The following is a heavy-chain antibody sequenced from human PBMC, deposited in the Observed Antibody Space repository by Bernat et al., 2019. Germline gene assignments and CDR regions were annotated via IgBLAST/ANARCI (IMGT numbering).Heavy chain of an antibody. CDR2: IKQDGSVQ. Sequence: EVQLVESGGALVQPGGSLRLSCVGSGFSFSGIWMTWVRQAPGKGQEWVANIKQDGSVQHYVDSVKGRFIISRDNTKNSLFLQMNSLRVDDTAVYCCARGYGPENWGQGTLVTVSS. V-gene: IGHV3-7*03. J-gene: IGHJ1*01. CDR3: ARGYGPEN. D-gene: IGHD2-8*02. CDR1: GFSFSGIW.